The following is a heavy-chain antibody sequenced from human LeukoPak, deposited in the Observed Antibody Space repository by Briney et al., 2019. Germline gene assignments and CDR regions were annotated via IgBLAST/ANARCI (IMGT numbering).Heavy chain of an antibody. V-gene: IGHV3-23*01. CDR3: ARDYGEMATPLDY. CDR2: ISGSGGST. CDR1: GFTFSSYA. Sequence: GGSLRLSCAASGFTFSSYAMSWVRQAPGKGLEWVSAISGSGGSTYYADSVKGRFTISRDNAKNSLYLQMNSLRAEDTAVYYCARDYGEMATPLDYWGQGTLVTFSS. J-gene: IGHJ4*02. D-gene: IGHD5-24*01.